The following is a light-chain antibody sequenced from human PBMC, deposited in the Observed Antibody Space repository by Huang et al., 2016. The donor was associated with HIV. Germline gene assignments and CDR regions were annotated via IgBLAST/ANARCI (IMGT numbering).Light chain of an antibody. CDR3: QQYSSYSSWT. J-gene: IGKJ1*01. CDR1: QRISDW. CDR2: NAS. Sequence: IQMTKSPSTLSAFVGDRVTITCRASQRISDWLAWYQQSPGKAPYLLIYNASNLENGVSSRFSGSGSGTEFTLTINRLQPDDSATYYCQQYSSYSSWTFGQGTRVEIK. V-gene: IGKV1-5*03.